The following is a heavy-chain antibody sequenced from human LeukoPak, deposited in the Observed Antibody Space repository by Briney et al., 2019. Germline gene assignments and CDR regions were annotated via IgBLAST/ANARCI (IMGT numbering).Heavy chain of an antibody. V-gene: IGHV3-11*01. D-gene: IGHD4/OR15-4a*01. CDR3: AREDSGGNSFDY. Sequence: GGSLRLSCAASGFTLSDYYVSWIRQAPGKGLEWVAFISNSGFTTYYADSVKGRFTVSRNNAKDSVSLQMDSLRADDTARYYCAREDSGGNSFDYWGQGAQVTVS. J-gene: IGHJ4*02. CDR1: GFTLSDYY. CDR2: ISNSGFTT.